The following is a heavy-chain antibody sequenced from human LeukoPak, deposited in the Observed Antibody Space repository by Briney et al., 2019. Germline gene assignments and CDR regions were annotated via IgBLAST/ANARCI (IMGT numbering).Heavy chain of an antibody. CDR1: GYTFTSYY. V-gene: IGHV1-46*01. CDR2: INPSGGST. J-gene: IGHJ4*02. Sequence: ASVKVSCKASGYTFTSYYMHWVRQAPGQGLEWMGIINPSGGSTSYAQKFQGRVTMTRDTSTSTAYMELRSLKSDDTAVYYCARGVTTSFDYWGQGTLVTVSS. CDR3: ARGVTTSFDY. D-gene: IGHD4-17*01.